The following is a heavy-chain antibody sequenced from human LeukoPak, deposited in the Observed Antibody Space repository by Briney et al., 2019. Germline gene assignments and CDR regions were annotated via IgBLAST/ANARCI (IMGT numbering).Heavy chain of an antibody. V-gene: IGHV3-48*04. CDR2: IGISSGPM. CDR1: GLTFANHA. Sequence: GGSLRLSCAASGLTFANHAMNWVRQTPGGRLEWVSFIGISSGPMLYADSVKGRFTISRDNAKASVFLQMSSLRAEDTGVYYCARALGYTSSYSFDYWGQGALVTVSS. CDR3: ARALGYTSSYSFDY. D-gene: IGHD2-2*01. J-gene: IGHJ4*02.